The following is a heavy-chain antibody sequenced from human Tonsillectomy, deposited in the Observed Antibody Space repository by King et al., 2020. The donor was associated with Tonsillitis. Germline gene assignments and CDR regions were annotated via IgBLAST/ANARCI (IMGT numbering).Heavy chain of an antibody. J-gene: IGHJ4*02. D-gene: IGHD3-10*01. CDR3: ARGVSTMVRGVTSLGY. V-gene: IGHV1-2*02. CDR1: GYTFTGYY. CDR2: XXXNXGXX. Sequence: QLVQSGAEVXKPGASVKVSXKAXGYTFTGYYMHWVRXXPGXGXXXMXXXXXNXGXXXXAXXFQXRVTMTRDTXXSTAYMELSRLXSDDTAVYYCARGVSTMVRGVTSLGYWGQGTLVTVSS.